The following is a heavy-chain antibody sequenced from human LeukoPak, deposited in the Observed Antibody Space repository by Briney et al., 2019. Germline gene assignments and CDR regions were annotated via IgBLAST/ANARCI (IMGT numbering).Heavy chain of an antibody. CDR1: GGSISSSNW. J-gene: IGHJ3*02. Sequence: PSGTLSLTCAVSGGSISSSNWWSWVREPPGKGLERIGEIYHSGSTNYNPSLKSRVTVSVDKSKNQFSLKLSSVTAADTAVYYCARDPVNYYDSSGPLFDIWGQGTMVTVSS. CDR2: IYHSGST. D-gene: IGHD3-22*01. CDR3: ARDPVNYYDSSGPLFDI. V-gene: IGHV4-4*02.